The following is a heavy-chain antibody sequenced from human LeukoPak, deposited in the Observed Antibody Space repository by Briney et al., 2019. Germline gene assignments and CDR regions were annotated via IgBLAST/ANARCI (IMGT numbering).Heavy chain of an antibody. CDR2: IKQDGSEK. Sequence: GGSLRLSCAASGFTFSNYWMSWVRQAPGKGLEWVTNIKQDGSEKYYVDSVKGRFTISRDNAKKSLYLQMNSLRAEDTAVYYCVRGGAVFAFDIWGQGTMVIVSS. V-gene: IGHV3-7*01. D-gene: IGHD2-8*01. J-gene: IGHJ3*02. CDR3: VRGGAVFAFDI. CDR1: GFTFSNYW.